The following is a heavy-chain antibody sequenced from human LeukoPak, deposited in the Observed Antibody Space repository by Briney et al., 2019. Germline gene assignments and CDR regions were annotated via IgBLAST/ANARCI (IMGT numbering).Heavy chain of an antibody. CDR3: ATPRNIVGATGFDY. Sequence: ASVKVSCKVSGYTLTELSMHWVRQAPGKGLEWMGGFDPEDGETIYAQKFQGRVTMTEDTSTDTAYMELSSLRSEDTAVYYCATPRNIVGATGFDYWGQGTLVTVSS. V-gene: IGHV1-24*01. CDR1: GYTLTELS. D-gene: IGHD1-26*01. CDR2: FDPEDGET. J-gene: IGHJ4*02.